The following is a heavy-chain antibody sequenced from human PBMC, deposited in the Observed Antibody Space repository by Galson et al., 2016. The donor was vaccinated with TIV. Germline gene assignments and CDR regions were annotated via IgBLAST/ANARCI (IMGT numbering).Heavy chain of an antibody. CDR3: ARDWWVTYTDLPYCDY. V-gene: IGHV4-4*07. D-gene: IGHD2-15*01. CDR1: GASISDNY. CDR2: MYTSVKT. Sequence: ETLSLTCTVSGASISDNYWRWIRQPAGKGLEWIGRMYTSVKTDYNPSLESRVTLSADTSKNQFSLRLWSVTAADTAVYFFARDWWVTYTDLPYCDYWGQGILVTVSS. J-gene: IGHJ4*02.